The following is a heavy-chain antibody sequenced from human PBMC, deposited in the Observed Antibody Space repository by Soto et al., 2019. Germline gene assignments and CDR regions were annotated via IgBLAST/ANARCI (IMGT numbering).Heavy chain of an antibody. CDR3: ARLQAAAGDNDLTFDF. D-gene: IGHD6-13*01. CDR2: IDPSDSYT. CDR1: GYSFTSYW. J-gene: IGHJ4*02. Sequence: EVQLVQSGAEVKKPGESLRISCKGSGYSFTSYWISWLRQMPGKGLEWMGRIDPSDSYTNYSPSFQGHVTTSADKSISPAYLQWSSLKASDTAMYYCARLQAAAGDNDLTFDFWGQGTLVTVSS. V-gene: IGHV5-10-1*01.